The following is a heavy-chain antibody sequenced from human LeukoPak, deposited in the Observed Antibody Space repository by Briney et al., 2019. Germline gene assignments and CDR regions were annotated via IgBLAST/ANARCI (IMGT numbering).Heavy chain of an antibody. D-gene: IGHD3-10*02. CDR1: GFTISDYY. CDR2: ISSSGSTI. J-gene: IGHJ6*04. Sequence: GGSLRLSCTVSGFTISDYYMSWIRQAPGKGLEWVSYISSSGSTIYYADSVKGRFTISRDNAKNSLYLQMNSLRAEDTAVYYCAELGITMIGGVWGKGTTVTISS. CDR3: AELGITMIGGV. V-gene: IGHV3-11*04.